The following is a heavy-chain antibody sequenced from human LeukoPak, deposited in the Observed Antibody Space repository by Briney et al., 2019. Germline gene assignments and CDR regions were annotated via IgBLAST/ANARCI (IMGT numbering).Heavy chain of an antibody. V-gene: IGHV4-34*01. Sequence: PSETLSLTCAVYGGSFSGYYWSWIRQPPGKGLEWIGEINHSGSTNYNPSLKSRVTISVDTSRNQSSLKLSSVTAADTAVYYCARASSRGYSYGRRFDYWGQGTLVTVSS. CDR3: ARASSRGYSYGRRFDY. J-gene: IGHJ4*02. D-gene: IGHD5-18*01. CDR1: GGSFSGYY. CDR2: INHSGST.